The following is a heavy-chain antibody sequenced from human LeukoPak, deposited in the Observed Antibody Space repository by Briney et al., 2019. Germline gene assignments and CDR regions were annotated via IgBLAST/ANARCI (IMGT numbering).Heavy chain of an antibody. CDR2: ISSSGRRI. V-gene: IGHV3-48*03. J-gene: IGHJ4*02. D-gene: IGHD2-15*01. CDR3: ARGPRDPTEYCSRGTCSPTYEV. Sequence: GGSLRLSCAASGFTFSDYEMNWVRQAPGKGLEWVSYISSSGRRIYYADSVKGRFTISRGNAKNSLYLQMNSLRVDDTAIYYCARGPRDPTEYCSRGTCSPTYEVWGQGTLVTVSS. CDR1: GFTFSDYE.